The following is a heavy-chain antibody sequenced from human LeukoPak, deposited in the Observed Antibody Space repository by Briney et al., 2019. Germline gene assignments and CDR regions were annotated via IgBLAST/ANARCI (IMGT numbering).Heavy chain of an antibody. CDR2: ISAYNGNT. V-gene: IGHV1-18*04. J-gene: IGHJ6*03. CDR1: GYIFTGYY. D-gene: IGHD5-18*01. Sequence: ASVKVSCKASGYIFTGYYIHWVRQAPGQGLEWMGWISAYNGNTNYAQKLQGRVTMTTDTSTSTAYMELRSLRSDDTAVYYCARVAVLRGGYSYGYYYYYYMDVWGKGTTVTISS. CDR3: ARVAVLRGGYSYGYYYYYYMDV.